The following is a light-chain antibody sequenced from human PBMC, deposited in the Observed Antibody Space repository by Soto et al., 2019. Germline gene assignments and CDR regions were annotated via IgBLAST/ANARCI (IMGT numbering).Light chain of an antibody. CDR3: QQYDHYPIT. CDR1: QSVGSNY. CDR2: DAS. Sequence: EIVLTQSPDTLSLSPGERATLSCRASQSVGSNYLAWYQQKPGQAPRLLIYDASNRATGIPARFSGSGSGTDFTLTISSLQPDDLASYYCQQYDHYPITFGQGTRLENK. J-gene: IGKJ5*01. V-gene: IGKV3-20*01.